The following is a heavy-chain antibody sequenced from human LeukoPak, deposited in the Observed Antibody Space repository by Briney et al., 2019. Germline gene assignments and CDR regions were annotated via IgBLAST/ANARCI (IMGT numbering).Heavy chain of an antibody. V-gene: IGHV1-18*01. D-gene: IGHD6-19*01. CDR1: GYTFTSYG. CDR3: ASPAPYSSGWYVLDY. CDR2: ISAYNGNT. Sequence: ASVKVSCKASGYTFTSYGISWVRQAPGQGLEWMGWISAYNGNTSYAQKLQGRVTMTTDTSTSTAYMELRSLRSDDTAVYYCASPAPYSSGWYVLDYWGQGTLVTVSS. J-gene: IGHJ4*02.